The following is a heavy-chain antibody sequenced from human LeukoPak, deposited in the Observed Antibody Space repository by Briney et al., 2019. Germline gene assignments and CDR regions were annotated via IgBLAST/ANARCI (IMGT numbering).Heavy chain of an antibody. CDR3: ARARVVTSALWFDP. D-gene: IGHD4-23*01. CDR1: GFTFSNYW. V-gene: IGHV3-48*03. J-gene: IGHJ5*02. CDR2: ISSSGSTI. Sequence: PGGSLRLSCAASGFTFSNYWVHWVRQAPGKGLEWVSYISSSGSTIYYADSVKGRFTISRDNAKNSLYLQMNSLRAEDTAVYYCARARVVTSALWFDPWGQGTLVTVSS.